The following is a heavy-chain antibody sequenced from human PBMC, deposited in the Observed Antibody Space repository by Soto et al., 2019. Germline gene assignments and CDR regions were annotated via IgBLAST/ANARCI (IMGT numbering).Heavy chain of an antibody. CDR2: IYTSGST. D-gene: IGHD3-10*01. V-gene: IGHV4-4*07. Sequence: SEALSLTSTVSGGSISSYYWSWIRQPAGKGLEWIGRIYTSGSTNYNPSLKSRVTMSVDTSKNQFSLKLSSVTAADTAVYYCASVLLYNWFDPWGQGTLVTVS. J-gene: IGHJ5*02. CDR1: GGSISSYY. CDR3: ASVLLYNWFDP.